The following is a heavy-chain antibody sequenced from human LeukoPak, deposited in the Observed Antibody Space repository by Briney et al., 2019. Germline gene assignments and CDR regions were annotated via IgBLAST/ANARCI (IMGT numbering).Heavy chain of an antibody. CDR2: IYYSGSA. Sequence: SETLSHTCTVSGNSVRSSSFYWGWIRQPPGKGLEWIGSIYYSGSAYYNPSLKSRVTISGDASRNQFSLRLSSVTAADTAVYYCVSTLRFLPYRRFDYWGQGTLVTVSS. CDR1: GNSVRSSSFY. D-gene: IGHD3-3*01. V-gene: IGHV4-39*01. CDR3: VSTLRFLPYRRFDY. J-gene: IGHJ4*02.